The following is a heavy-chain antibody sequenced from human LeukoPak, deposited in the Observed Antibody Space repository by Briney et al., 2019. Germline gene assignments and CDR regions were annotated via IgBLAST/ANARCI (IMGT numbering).Heavy chain of an antibody. CDR2: IKPDGSEQ. V-gene: IGHV3-7*01. CDR3: ARDGDASDY. J-gene: IGHJ4*02. CDR1: GFTFSNYW. Sequence: GGSLRLSCATSGFTFSNYWMTWVRQAPGRWLEWVANIKPDGSEQFYVDSVKGRFTISRDNAKNSLYLEMNSLSAEDTAVYFCARDGDASDYWGQGTLVTVSS.